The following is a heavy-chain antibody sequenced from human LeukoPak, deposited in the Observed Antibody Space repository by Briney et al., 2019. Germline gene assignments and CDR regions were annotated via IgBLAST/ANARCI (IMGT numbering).Heavy chain of an antibody. CDR2: IYYSGST. V-gene: IGHV4-59*12. CDR1: GGSISSYY. D-gene: IGHD6-19*01. CDR3: ARDSALAQAVKFDY. J-gene: IGHJ4*02. Sequence: SETLSLTCTVSGGSISSYYWSWIRHPPGKGLERIGNIYYSGSTNYNPSLKSRVTISVDTSKNQFSLKLSSVTAADTAVYYCARDSALAQAVKFDYWGQGTLVTVSS.